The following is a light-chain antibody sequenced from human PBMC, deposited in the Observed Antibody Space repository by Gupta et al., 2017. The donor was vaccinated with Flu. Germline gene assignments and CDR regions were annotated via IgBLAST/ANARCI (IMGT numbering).Light chain of an antibody. CDR3: AAWDDSMSGHYV. V-gene: IGLV1-44*01. J-gene: IGLJ1*01. CDR2: DFR. CDR1: ASNIGSYP. Sequence: QSALTQPPSASGTPGQRVPFSCSGSASNIGSYPVDWYQQVPGSAPRLLIYDFRQRPSGVPDRFSGSKSGTSASLAISGLQSEDEADYYCAAWDDSMSGHYVFGSGTKVTVL.